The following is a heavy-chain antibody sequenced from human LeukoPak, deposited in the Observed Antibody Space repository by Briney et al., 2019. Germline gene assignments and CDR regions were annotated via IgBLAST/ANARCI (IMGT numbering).Heavy chain of an antibody. D-gene: IGHD5-24*01. V-gene: IGHV4-34*01. Sequence: PSETLSLTCAVYGGSFSGYYWSWIRQPPGKGLEWIGEINHSGSTNYNPSLKSRVTISVDTSKNQFSLKLSFVTAADTAVYYCATLKGRPKRWLQFGGDEYFDYWGQGTLVTVSS. CDR3: ATLKGRPKRWLQFGGDEYFDY. CDR1: GGSFSGYY. J-gene: IGHJ4*02. CDR2: INHSGST.